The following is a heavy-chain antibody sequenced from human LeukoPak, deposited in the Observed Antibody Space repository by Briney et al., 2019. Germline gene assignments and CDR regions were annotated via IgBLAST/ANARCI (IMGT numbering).Heavy chain of an antibody. D-gene: IGHD3-16*01. V-gene: IGHV4-4*09. Sequence: PSETLSLTCTVSGGSISSYYWSWIRQPPGKGLEWIGYIYTSGSTNYNPSLKSRVTISVDTSKNQVSLKLSYVTAADTAVYFCARQSLVDYSDSRGPFRWFDIWGRGTLVTVS. J-gene: IGHJ5*02. CDR3: ARQSLVDYSDSRGPFRWFDI. CDR1: GGSISSYY. CDR2: IYTSGST.